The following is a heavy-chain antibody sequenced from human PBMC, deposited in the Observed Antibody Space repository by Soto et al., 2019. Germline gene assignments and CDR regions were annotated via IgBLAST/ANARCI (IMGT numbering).Heavy chain of an antibody. J-gene: IGHJ5*02. CDR2: ISYDGSNK. V-gene: IGHV3-30*18. CDR3: AKDPIVGATGRYNWFDP. CDR1: GFTFSSYG. D-gene: IGHD1-26*01. Sequence: GSLRLSCAASGFTFSSYGMHWVRQAPGKGLEWVAVISYDGSNKYYADSVKGRFTISRDNSKNTLYLQMNSLRAEDTAVYYCAKDPIVGATGRYNWFDPWGQGTLVTVSS.